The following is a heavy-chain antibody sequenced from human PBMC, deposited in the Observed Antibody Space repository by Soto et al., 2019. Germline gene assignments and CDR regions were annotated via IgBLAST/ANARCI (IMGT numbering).Heavy chain of an antibody. Sequence: GGSLRLSCAASGFTFSSYAMHWVRQAPGKGLEWVAVISYDGSNKYYADSVKGRFTISRDNSKNTLYLQMNSLRAEDTAVYYCARVFGGYSSSQDYYYGMDVWGQGTTVTVSS. J-gene: IGHJ6*02. V-gene: IGHV3-30-3*01. CDR1: GFTFSSYA. CDR2: ISYDGSNK. D-gene: IGHD6-6*01. CDR3: ARVFGGYSSSQDYYYGMDV.